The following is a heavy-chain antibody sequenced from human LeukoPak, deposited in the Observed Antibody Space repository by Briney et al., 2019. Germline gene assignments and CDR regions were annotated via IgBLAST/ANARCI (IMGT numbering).Heavy chain of an antibody. Sequence: GASVKVSCKASGYTFTSYGISWVRQAPGQGLEWMGWISAYNGNTNYAQKLQGRVTMTTDTSTSTACMELRSLRSDDTAVYYCARRAATTVTTQYDYWGPGTLVTVSS. CDR2: ISAYNGNT. CDR1: GYTFTSYG. D-gene: IGHD4-17*01. J-gene: IGHJ4*02. CDR3: ARRAATTVTTQYDY. V-gene: IGHV1-18*04.